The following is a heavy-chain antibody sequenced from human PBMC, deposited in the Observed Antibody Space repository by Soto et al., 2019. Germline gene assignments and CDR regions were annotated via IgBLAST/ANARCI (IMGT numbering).Heavy chain of an antibody. J-gene: IGHJ6*03. CDR3: ARYYSSSPRYYYYYYMDV. Sequence: SETLSLTCTVSGGSISSYYWSWIRQPPGKGLEWIGYIYYSGSTNYNPSLKSRVTISVDTSKNQFSLKLSSVTAADTAVYYCARYYSSSPRYYYYYYMDVWGKGTTVTVSS. V-gene: IGHV4-59*01. CDR2: IYYSGST. D-gene: IGHD6-6*01. CDR1: GGSISSYY.